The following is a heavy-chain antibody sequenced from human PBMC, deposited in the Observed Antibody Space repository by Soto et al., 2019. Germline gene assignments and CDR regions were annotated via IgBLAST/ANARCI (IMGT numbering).Heavy chain of an antibody. J-gene: IGHJ4*02. CDR2: ISSGGST. Sequence: EVQLVESGGGLVQPGGSLRLSCAASGFTVSNLYMTWVRQAAGKGLQWVAVISSGGSTYYADSVKGRFTISRDHSKNTLYLEMNSLRAEDTAVYYCARDTLGGAYDFLHGGQGTLVTVSS. CDR3: ARDTLGGAYDFLH. CDR1: GFTVSNLY. D-gene: IGHD3-3*01. V-gene: IGHV3-66*01.